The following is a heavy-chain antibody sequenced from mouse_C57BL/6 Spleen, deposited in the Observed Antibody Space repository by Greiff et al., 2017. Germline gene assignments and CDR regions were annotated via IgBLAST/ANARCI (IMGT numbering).Heavy chain of an antibody. D-gene: IGHD1-1*01. V-gene: IGHV1-59*01. CDR3: AGYYGSHFDY. CDR1: GYTFTSYW. J-gene: IGHJ2*01. Sequence: QVQLQQPGAELVRPGTSVKLSCKASGYTFTSYWMHWVKQRPGQGLEWIGVIDPSDSYTNYNQKFKGKATLTVDTSSSTAYMQLSSLTSEDTAVYYCAGYYGSHFDYWGQGTTLTVSS. CDR2: IDPSDSYT.